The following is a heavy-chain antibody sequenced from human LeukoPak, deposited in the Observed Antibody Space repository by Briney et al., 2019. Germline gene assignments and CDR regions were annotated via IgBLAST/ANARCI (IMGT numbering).Heavy chain of an antibody. D-gene: IGHD3-10*01. CDR3: ARAVSRSYTNYFDY. Sequence: SVKVSCKASGGTFSSYAISWVRQAPGQGLEWMGGIIPTYDTANYAQKFQGRVTITADKSTTTSYMELSSLRSEDTAVYYCARAVSRSYTNYFDYWGQGTLVTVSS. V-gene: IGHV1-69*06. CDR1: GGTFSSYA. CDR2: IIPTYDTA. J-gene: IGHJ4*02.